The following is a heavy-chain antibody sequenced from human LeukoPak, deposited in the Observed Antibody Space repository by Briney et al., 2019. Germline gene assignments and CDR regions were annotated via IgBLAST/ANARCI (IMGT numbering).Heavy chain of an antibody. CDR2: ISYDGNNK. Sequence: GGSLRLSCAASGFTFSSYGMHWVRQAPGKGLEWVAVISYDGNNKYYADSVKGRFTISRDNSKNTLYLQMNSLRAEDTAVYYCAKDAGMGGAFDYWGQGTLVTVSS. CDR1: GFTFSSYG. V-gene: IGHV3-30*18. CDR3: AKDAGMGGAFDY. D-gene: IGHD1-26*01. J-gene: IGHJ4*02.